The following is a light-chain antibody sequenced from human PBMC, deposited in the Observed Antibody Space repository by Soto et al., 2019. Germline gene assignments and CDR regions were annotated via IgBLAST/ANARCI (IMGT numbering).Light chain of an antibody. CDR2: DVN. J-gene: IGLJ2*01. CDR1: SVDVGNYNY. V-gene: IGLV2-11*01. CDR3: CSYAGNYKVT. Sequence: QSALTQPRSVSGSPGQSVTISCTGTSVDVGNYNYVSWYQQHPGKAPKLMIYDVNKRPSGVPDRFSGSKSGNMASLTISGLQAEDEADYYCCSYAGNYKVTFGGGTKLTVL.